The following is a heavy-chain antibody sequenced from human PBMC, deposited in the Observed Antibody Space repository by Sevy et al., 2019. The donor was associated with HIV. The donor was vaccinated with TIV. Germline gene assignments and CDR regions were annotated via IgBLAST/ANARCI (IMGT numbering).Heavy chain of an antibody. V-gene: IGHV3-48*02. CDR1: GFTFSSYS. CDR2: ISSSSSTI. D-gene: IGHD6-19*01. Sequence: GGSLRLSCAASGFTFSSYSMNWVRQAPGKGLEWVSYISSSSSTIYYADSVKGRFTISKDNAKNSPYLQMNSLRDEDTAVYYCAREGKQWLGYFDYWGQGTLVTVSS. J-gene: IGHJ4*02. CDR3: AREGKQWLGYFDY.